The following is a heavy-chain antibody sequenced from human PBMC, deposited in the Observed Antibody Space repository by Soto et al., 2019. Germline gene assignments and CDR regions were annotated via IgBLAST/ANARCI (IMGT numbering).Heavy chain of an antibody. D-gene: IGHD3-9*01. Sequence: SETLSLTCSVSGASISSYYWTWIRQPPGGGLEWIGYMHHTQGTNDNPSLRGRVHMSIDTSMNQLSLRLTSVTAADTAVYYCARVPFVGYFDWLDPWGHGTLVTVSS. V-gene: IGHV4-59*01. J-gene: IGHJ5*02. CDR3: ARVPFVGYFDWLDP. CDR2: MHHTQGT. CDR1: GASISSYY.